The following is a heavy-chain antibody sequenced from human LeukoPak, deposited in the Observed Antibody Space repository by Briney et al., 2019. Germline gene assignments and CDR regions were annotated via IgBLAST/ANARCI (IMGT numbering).Heavy chain of an antibody. J-gene: IGHJ4*02. CDR1: GFTFSSYS. CDR2: ISGSSSCI. CDR3: ARDTKCSSTSCPYYFDY. Sequence: PGGSLRLSCAASGFTFSSYSMNWVRQAPGKGLEWVPSISGSSSCIYYADSVKGRFTISRDNAKNSLYLQMNSLRAEDTAVYYCARDTKCSSTSCPYYFDYWGQGTLVTVSS. V-gene: IGHV3-21*01. D-gene: IGHD2-2*01.